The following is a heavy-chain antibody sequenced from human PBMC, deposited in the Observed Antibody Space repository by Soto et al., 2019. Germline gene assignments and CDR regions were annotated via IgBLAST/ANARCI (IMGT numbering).Heavy chain of an antibody. D-gene: IGHD3-22*01. CDR3: ARTYYYDSSGSHLGWFDP. V-gene: IGHV3-21*01. CDR1: GFTFSSYS. CDR2: ISSSSYI. J-gene: IGHJ5*02. Sequence: PGGSLRLSCAASGFTFSSYSMNWVRQAPGKXLEWVSSISSSSYIYYADSVKGRFTISRDNAKNSLYLQMNSLRAEDTAVYYCARTYYYDSSGSHLGWFDPWGQGTLVTVSS.